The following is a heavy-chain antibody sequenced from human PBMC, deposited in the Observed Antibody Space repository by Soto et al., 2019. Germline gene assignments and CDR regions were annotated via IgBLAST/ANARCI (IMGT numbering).Heavy chain of an antibody. J-gene: IGHJ4*02. CDR3: PRDRDGLTGTNDY. V-gene: IGHV3-21*01. D-gene: IGHD1-7*01. CDR2: ISSSSSYI. Sequence: GVSLRLCCAASGVNFGSFSRNWVLQDPGKGLEWVSSISSSSSYIYYADSVKGRFTISRDNAKNTLYLQMNSLRAEDTAVYSCPRDRDGLTGTNDYWGQGTLVTVSS. CDR1: GVNFGSFS.